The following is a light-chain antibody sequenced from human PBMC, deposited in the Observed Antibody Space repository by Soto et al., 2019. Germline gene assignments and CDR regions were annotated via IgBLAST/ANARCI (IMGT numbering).Light chain of an antibody. CDR2: EVS. Sequence: QSALTQPASVSGSLGQSITISCTGTSSDVGGHNFVSWYQQHPGKAPKVIIFEVSNRPSGVSNRFSGSKSGNTASLTLSGLQAEDEADYYCNSYTSSAARVFGTGTKLNVL. CDR1: SSDVGGHNF. V-gene: IGLV2-14*01. J-gene: IGLJ1*01. CDR3: NSYTSSAARV.